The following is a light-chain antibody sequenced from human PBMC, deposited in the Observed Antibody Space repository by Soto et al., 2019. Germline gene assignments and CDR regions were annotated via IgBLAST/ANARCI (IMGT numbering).Light chain of an antibody. J-gene: IGKJ1*01. V-gene: IGKV3-11*01. CDR3: HQRQSWPRT. CDR2: YTS. Sequence: EFVLTQSPATLSSSPGETATLSCRASQYVGTRLAWYQHKPGQAPRLLIYYTSNRATGIPARFSGSGSGTDFTLTINSLAPEDFAIYYCHQRQSWPRTFGQGTKVDIK. CDR1: QYVGTR.